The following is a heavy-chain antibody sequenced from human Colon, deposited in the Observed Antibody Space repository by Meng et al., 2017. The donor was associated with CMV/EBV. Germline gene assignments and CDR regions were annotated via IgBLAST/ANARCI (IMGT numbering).Heavy chain of an antibody. J-gene: IGHJ3*02. CDR1: YTFTSYD. CDR3: ARRYCSGGSCYSKAFDI. Sequence: YTFTSYDINWVRQATGQGLEWMGWMNPNSGNTGYEQKFQGRVTMTRNTSISTAYMELSSLRSEDTAVYYCARRYCSGGSCYSKAFDIWGQGTMVTVSS. CDR2: MNPNSGNT. D-gene: IGHD2-15*01. V-gene: IGHV1-8*01.